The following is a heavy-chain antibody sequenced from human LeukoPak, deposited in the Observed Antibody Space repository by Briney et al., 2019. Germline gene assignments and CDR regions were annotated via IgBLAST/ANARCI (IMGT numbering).Heavy chain of an antibody. V-gene: IGHV4-59*08. CDR2: IYYSGST. Sequence: SETLSLTCTVSGGSISSYYWSWIRQPPGKGLEWIGYIYYSGSTNYNPSLKSRVTISVDTSKNQFSLKLSSLTAADTAVYYCARHGGPLVYDSSGYYSDYWGQGTLVTVSS. CDR3: ARHGGPLVYDSSGYYSDY. D-gene: IGHD3-22*01. CDR1: GGSISSYY. J-gene: IGHJ4*02.